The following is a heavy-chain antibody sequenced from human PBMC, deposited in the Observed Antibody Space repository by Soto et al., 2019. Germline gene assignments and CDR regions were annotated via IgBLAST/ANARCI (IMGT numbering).Heavy chain of an antibody. Sequence: PGGSLRLSCAASGFTFTRYSMNWVRQAPGKGLEWVSSISSTTNYIYYGDSMTGRFTISRDNAKNSLYLEMNSLRAEDTAVYYCARESEDLTSNFDYWGQGTLVTISS. V-gene: IGHV3-21*06. CDR3: ARESEDLTSNFDY. J-gene: IGHJ4*02. CDR1: GFTFTRYS. CDR2: ISSTTNYI.